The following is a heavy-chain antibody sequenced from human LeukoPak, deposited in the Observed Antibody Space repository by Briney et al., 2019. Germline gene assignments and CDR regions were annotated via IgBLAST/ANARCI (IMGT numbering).Heavy chain of an antibody. J-gene: IGHJ4*02. CDR1: GFTFSSYS. CDR2: ISSSSSTI. CDR3: ATSPTTGGFDY. Sequence: PGGSLRLSCAASGFTFSSYSMNWVRQAPGKGLEWVSYISSSSSTIYYADSVKGRFTISRDNAKNSLYLQMNSLRAEDTAVYYCATSPTTGGFDYWGQGTLVTVSS. D-gene: IGHD1-1*01. V-gene: IGHV3-48*01.